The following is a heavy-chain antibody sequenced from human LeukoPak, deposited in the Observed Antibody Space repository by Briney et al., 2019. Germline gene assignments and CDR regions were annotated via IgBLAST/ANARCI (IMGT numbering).Heavy chain of an antibody. D-gene: IGHD3-16*02. V-gene: IGHV3-11*05. CDR2: ICSSSSYT. J-gene: IGHJ4*02. Sequence: GGSLRLSCAASGFTFSDYYMSWIRQAPGKGLEWVSYICSSSSYTNYADSVKGRFTISRDNAKNSLYLQMNSLRAEDTAVYYCARAQYRYYFDYWGQGTLVTVSS. CDR1: GFTFSDYY. CDR3: ARAQYRYYFDY.